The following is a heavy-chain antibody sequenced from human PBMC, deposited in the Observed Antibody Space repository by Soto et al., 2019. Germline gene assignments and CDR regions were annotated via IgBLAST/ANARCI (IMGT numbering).Heavy chain of an antibody. D-gene: IGHD6-6*01. CDR1: GGSISSGGYY. Sequence: QVQLQESGPGLVKPSQTLSLTCTVSGGSISSGGYYWTWIRQHPGKGLEWIGYNYYSGITYYNPSLKSRVTISLDTSKNQSSLKLSSVTAADTAVYYCARCSSIAGLYYGMDVWGQGTTVTVSS. CDR2: NYYSGIT. CDR3: ARCSSIAGLYYGMDV. V-gene: IGHV4-31*03. J-gene: IGHJ6*02.